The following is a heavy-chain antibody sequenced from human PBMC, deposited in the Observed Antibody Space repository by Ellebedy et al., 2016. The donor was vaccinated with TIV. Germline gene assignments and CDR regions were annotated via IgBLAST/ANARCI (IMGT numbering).Heavy chain of an antibody. Sequence: SETLSLXXTVSGGSISSYYWSWIRQPPGKGLECIGYIYYNGNTNYNPSLKSRVTISVDTSKNQFSLKLSSVTAADTAVYYCARRGRGPVGFDYWGQGTLVTVSS. CDR3: ARRGRGPVGFDY. CDR2: IYYNGNT. D-gene: IGHD3-10*01. CDR1: GGSISSYY. J-gene: IGHJ4*02. V-gene: IGHV4-59*01.